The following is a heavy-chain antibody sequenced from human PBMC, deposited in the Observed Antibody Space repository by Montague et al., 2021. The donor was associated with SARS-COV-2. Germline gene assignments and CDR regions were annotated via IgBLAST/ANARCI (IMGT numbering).Heavy chain of an antibody. CDR2: IYYSGST. CDR1: GFSLRTSGVG. CDR3: ARDRDDPLTGYSNDAFDI. V-gene: IGHV4-61*08. J-gene: IGHJ3*02. D-gene: IGHD3-9*01. Sequence: LVKPTQTVTLTCTFSGFSLRTSGVGVSWIRQSPGKGLEWIGYIYYSGSTNYNPSLESRVTISLDTSKNQFSPKLSSVTAADTAIYYCARDRDDPLTGYSNDAFDIWGQGTMVSVSS.